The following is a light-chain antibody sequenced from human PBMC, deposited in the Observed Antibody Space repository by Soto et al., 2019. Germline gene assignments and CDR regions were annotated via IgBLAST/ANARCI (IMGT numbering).Light chain of an antibody. J-gene: IGLJ1*01. Sequence: SPGQSITISCTGTSSDVGGYNYVSWYQQHPGKAPKFMIYDVSNRPSGVSNRFSGSKSGNTASLTISGLQAEDEADYYCSSYTTSNTRQIVFGTGTKVTVL. CDR3: SSYTTSNTRQIV. CDR1: SSDVGGYNY. CDR2: DVS. V-gene: IGLV2-14*04.